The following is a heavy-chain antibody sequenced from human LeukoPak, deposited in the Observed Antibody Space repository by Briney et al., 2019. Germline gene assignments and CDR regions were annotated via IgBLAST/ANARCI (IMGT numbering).Heavy chain of an antibody. Sequence: GGSLRLSCAASGFTFSNYNMNWVRQAPGKGLEWVSSISSSSSYIYYADSVKGRFTISRDNAKNSLYLQMNSLRAEDTAVYYCARGFSYSSSWYVDHWGQGTLVTVSS. D-gene: IGHD6-13*01. CDR3: ARGFSYSSSWYVDH. CDR1: GFTFSNYN. J-gene: IGHJ4*02. CDR2: ISSSSSYI. V-gene: IGHV3-21*01.